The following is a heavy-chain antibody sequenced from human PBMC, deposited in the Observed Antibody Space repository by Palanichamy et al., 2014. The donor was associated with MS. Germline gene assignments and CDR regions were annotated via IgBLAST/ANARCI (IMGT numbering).Heavy chain of an antibody. CDR2: IRQDGSEK. CDR1: GFTLSGYW. V-gene: IGHV3-7*03. CDR3: VSGGRWWDY. D-gene: IGHD2-15*01. Sequence: VVEVVGGALVQPGGSLRLSCAASGFTLSGYWMTWVRQAPGKGLEWVANIRQDGSEKYHVDSVKGRFTISRDNAKNSLYLQMNSLRSEDTALYYCVSGGRWWDYWGQGTLVTVSS. J-gene: IGHJ4*02.